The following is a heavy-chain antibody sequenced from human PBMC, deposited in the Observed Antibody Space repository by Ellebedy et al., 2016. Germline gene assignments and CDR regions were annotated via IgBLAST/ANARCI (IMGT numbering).Heavy chain of an antibody. CDR3: ARVSSSSLLYYYGMDV. Sequence: SVKVSXXASGGTFSSYAISWVRQAPGQGLEWMGGIIPIFGTANYAQKFQGRVTITADESTSTAYMELSSLRSEDTAVYYCARVSSSSLLYYYGMDVWGQGTTVTVSS. CDR1: GGTFSSYA. J-gene: IGHJ6*02. D-gene: IGHD6-13*01. V-gene: IGHV1-69*13. CDR2: IIPIFGTA.